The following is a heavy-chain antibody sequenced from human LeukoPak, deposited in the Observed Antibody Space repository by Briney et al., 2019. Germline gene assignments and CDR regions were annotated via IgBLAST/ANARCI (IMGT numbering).Heavy chain of an antibody. Sequence: ASVKVSCKASGYTFTSYDINWVRQATGQGLEWMGWMNPNSANTGYAQKFQGRVTMTRDTSISTAYMELSRLRSDDTAVYYCARASFEGFFDYWGQGTLVTVSS. J-gene: IGHJ4*02. V-gene: IGHV1-8*01. D-gene: IGHD3-10*01. CDR3: ARASFEGFFDY. CDR1: GYTFTSYD. CDR2: MNPNSANT.